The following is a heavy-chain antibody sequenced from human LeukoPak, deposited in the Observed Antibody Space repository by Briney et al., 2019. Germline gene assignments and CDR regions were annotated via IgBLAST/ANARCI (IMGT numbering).Heavy chain of an antibody. V-gene: IGHV3-23*01. J-gene: IGHJ4*02. D-gene: IGHD3-22*01. CDR3: AKATKSIVVDNYFDY. CDR2: ISANGGGT. Sequence: PGGSLRLSCAASGFTFSNHAMSWVRQAPGKGLEWVSSISANGGGTYYADSVKGRFTVSRDNSQNTLYLQMNSLRAEDTAVYYCAKATKSIVVDNYFDYWGQGALVTVSS. CDR1: GFTFSNHA.